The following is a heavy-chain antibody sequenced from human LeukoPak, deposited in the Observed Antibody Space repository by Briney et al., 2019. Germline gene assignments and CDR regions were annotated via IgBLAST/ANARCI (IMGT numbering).Heavy chain of an antibody. Sequence: GSLRLSCAASGFTFSSYWMSWVRQAPGKGLEWVANIKQDGSEKYYVDSVKGRFTISRDNAKNSLYLQMNSLRAEDTAVYYCARTMTTVTMSIYYYYYMDVWGKGTTVTVSS. D-gene: IGHD4-11*01. CDR3: ARTMTTVTMSIYYYYYMDV. J-gene: IGHJ6*03. V-gene: IGHV3-7*01. CDR1: GFTFSSYW. CDR2: IKQDGSEK.